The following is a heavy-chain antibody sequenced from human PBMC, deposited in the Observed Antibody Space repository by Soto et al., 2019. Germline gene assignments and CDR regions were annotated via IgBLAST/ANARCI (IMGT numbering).Heavy chain of an antibody. CDR3: ARRGRDSDNWRFGPYY. Sequence: QVQLQQWGAGLLKPSETLSLTCAVFGGSLSGYYWYWIRQTPGKGLEWIGVITHSGTTNYHPSLKSRVTITVDTADNQFSLKLSSETAADTAVYYCARRGRDSDNWRFGPYYWGQGTLVTVSS. D-gene: IGHD3-16*01. CDR1: GGSLSGYY. V-gene: IGHV4-34*02. J-gene: IGHJ4*02. CDR2: ITHSGTT.